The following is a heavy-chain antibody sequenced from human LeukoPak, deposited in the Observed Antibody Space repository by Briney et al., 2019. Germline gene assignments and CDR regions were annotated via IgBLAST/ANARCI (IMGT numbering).Heavy chain of an antibody. CDR2: INPSGGST. J-gene: IGHJ4*02. D-gene: IGHD2-15*01. Sequence: GASVKVSCKASGYTFTSYYMHWVRQAPGQGLEWMGIINPSGGSTSYAQKFQGRVTMTRDMSTSTVYMELSSLRSEDTAVYYCARDPATQYYFDYWGQGTLVTVSS. CDR1: GYTFTSYY. CDR3: ARDPATQYYFDY. V-gene: IGHV1-46*01.